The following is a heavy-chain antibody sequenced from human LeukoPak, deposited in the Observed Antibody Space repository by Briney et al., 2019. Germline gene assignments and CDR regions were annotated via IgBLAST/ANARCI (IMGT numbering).Heavy chain of an antibody. CDR2: ISYDGSNR. D-gene: IGHD6-6*01. CDR1: GFTFSTFA. Sequence: PGGSLRLSYAASGFTFSTFAMHWVRQAPGKGLEWVALISYDGSNRYYADSVKGRFTLSRDNSKDTLFLQMNSLRAEDTAVYYCARGDEYGCSSMYYYHGMDVWGQGTTVTVSS. V-gene: IGHV3-30*04. CDR3: ARGDEYGCSSMYYYHGMDV. J-gene: IGHJ6*02.